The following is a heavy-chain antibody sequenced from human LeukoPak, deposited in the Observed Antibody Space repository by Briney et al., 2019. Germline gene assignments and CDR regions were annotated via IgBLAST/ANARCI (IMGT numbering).Heavy chain of an antibody. CDR3: ARDRVGGFDM. Sequence: GGSLRLSCEASGFTFSAYAMTWVRQAPGKGLEWVANIKQIKQDGSEKDYVDSVKGRFSISRDNAKNSLYLQMNSLRAEDTAVYYCARDRVGGFDMWGQGTMVTVSS. V-gene: IGHV3-7*05. J-gene: IGHJ3*02. D-gene: IGHD1-26*01. CDR1: GFTFSAYA. CDR2: IKQIKQDGSEK.